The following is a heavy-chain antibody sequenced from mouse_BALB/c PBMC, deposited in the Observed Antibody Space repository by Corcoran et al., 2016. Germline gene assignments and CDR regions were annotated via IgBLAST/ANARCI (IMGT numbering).Heavy chain of an antibody. CDR3: ARLHYYGLFAY. D-gene: IGHD1-1*01. CDR2: INPDSSTI. J-gene: IGHJ3*01. CDR1: GFDFSRYW. Sequence: EVKLLESGGGLVQPGGSLKLSCAASGFDFSRYWMSWVRQAPGKGLEWIGEINPDSSTINYTPSLKDKFIISSDNAKNTLYLQMSKVRSEYTALYYGARLHYYGLFAYWGQGTLVTVSA. V-gene: IGHV4-1*02.